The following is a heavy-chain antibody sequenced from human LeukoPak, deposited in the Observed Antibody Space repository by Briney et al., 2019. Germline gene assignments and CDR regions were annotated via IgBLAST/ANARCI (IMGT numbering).Heavy chain of an antibody. J-gene: IGHJ4*02. Sequence: SETLSLTCTVSGGSISSYYWSWIRQPPGKGLEWIGYIYYSGSTNYNPSLKSRVTISVDTSKNQFSLKLSSVTAADTAVYYCARHFEMATITGFDYWGQGTLVTVSS. CDR1: GGSISSYY. D-gene: IGHD5-24*01. V-gene: IGHV4-59*08. CDR3: ARHFEMATITGFDY. CDR2: IYYSGST.